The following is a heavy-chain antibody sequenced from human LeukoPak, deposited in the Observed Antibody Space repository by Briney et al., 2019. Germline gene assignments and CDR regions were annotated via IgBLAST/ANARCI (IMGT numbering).Heavy chain of an antibody. V-gene: IGHV4-39*01. CDR1: GDSINSRSYY. D-gene: IGHD5-24*01. CDR3: ASREVRMSGIDD. Sequence: SETLSLTCTVSGDSINSRSYYWDWIRQPPGKGLEWIGSIHYSGSTYYNPSLKSRITISVDTSKNQFSLKLRSVTAADTAVYYCASREVRMSGIDDWGQGILVTVSS. CDR2: IHYSGST. J-gene: IGHJ4*02.